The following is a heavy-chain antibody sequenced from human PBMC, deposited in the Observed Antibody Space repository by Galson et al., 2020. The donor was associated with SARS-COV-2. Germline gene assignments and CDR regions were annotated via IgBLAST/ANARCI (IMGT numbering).Heavy chain of an antibody. V-gene: IGHV4-30-2*01. J-gene: IGHJ2*01. D-gene: IGHD5-18*01. CDR2: IYQSGAT. Sequence: SETLSLTCAVSGGSISRGGYSWTWIRQPPGKGLEWIGYIYQSGATHYNPSLKSRLTISLDRSKNQLSLDLRSVSVADSAVYYCARRYTYGLSPYWYFDLWGRGTLVTVSS. CDR1: GGSISRGGYS. CDR3: ARRYTYGLSPYWYFDL.